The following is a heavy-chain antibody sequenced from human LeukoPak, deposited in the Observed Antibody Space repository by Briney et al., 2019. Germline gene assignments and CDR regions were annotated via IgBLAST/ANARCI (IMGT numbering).Heavy chain of an antibody. CDR1: GFTFSSYG. V-gene: IGHV3-9*01. J-gene: IGHJ4*02. CDR3: AKDISGGEQLVRGFDY. CDR2: ISWNSGSI. D-gene: IGHD6-6*01. Sequence: QTGGSLRLSCAASGFTFSSYGMHWVRQAPGKGLEWVSGISWNSGSIGYADSVKGRFTISRDNAKNSLYLQMNSLRAEDTALYYCAKDISGGEQLVRGFDYWGQGTLVTVSS.